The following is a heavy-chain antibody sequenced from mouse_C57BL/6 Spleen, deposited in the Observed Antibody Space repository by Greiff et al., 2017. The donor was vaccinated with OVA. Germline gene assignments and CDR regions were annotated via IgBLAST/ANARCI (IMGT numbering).Heavy chain of an antibody. J-gene: IGHJ4*01. CDR3: ARNYYGNPYAMDY. CDR1: GFTFSDYG. V-gene: IGHV5-17*01. Sequence: DVHLVESGGGLVKPGGSLKLSCAASGFTFSDYGMHWVRQAPEKGLEWVAYISSGSSTIYYADTVKGRFTISRDNAKNTLFLQMTSLRSEDTAMYYCARNYYGNPYAMDYWGQGTSVTVSS. CDR2: ISSGSSTI. D-gene: IGHD2-1*01.